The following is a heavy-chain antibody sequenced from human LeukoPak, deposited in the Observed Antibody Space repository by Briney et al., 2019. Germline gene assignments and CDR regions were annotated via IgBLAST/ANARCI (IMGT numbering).Heavy chain of an antibody. CDR3: ARGPRADYYYGMDV. V-gene: IGHV1-2*02. Sequence: VASVKVSCTASGYTFTGYYMHWVRQAPGQGLGWMGWINPNSGGTNYAQKFQGRVTMTRDTSISTAYMELSRLRSDDTAVYYCARGPRADYYYGMDVWGQGTTVTVSS. CDR2: INPNSGGT. J-gene: IGHJ6*02. CDR1: GYTFTGYY.